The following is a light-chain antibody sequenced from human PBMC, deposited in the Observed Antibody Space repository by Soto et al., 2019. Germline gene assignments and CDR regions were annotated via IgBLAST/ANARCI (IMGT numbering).Light chain of an antibody. CDR3: HKFRSSPLAFT. CDR2: GAS. V-gene: IGKV3-20*01. CDR1: QSVSTRY. Sequence: ESMLTQSPGTLSLSPGERATLSCRASQSVSTRYLAWYQQKPGQAPRLLIYGASIRADGIPDRFSGSGSGTDFTLTISRLEPVDCAVYYCHKFRSSPLAFTFGQGTKLEI. J-gene: IGKJ2*01.